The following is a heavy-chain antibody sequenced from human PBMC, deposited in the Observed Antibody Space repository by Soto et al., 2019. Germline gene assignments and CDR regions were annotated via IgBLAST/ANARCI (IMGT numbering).Heavy chain of an antibody. CDR3: ARMSYFYDKWYFDL. CDR2: VYYSGTT. D-gene: IGHD3-22*01. CDR1: GASINNNDYY. J-gene: IGHJ2*01. V-gene: IGHV4-30-4*01. Sequence: PSETLSLTCTVSGASINNNDYYWSWIRQTPGKGLEWIGYVYYSGTTDYIPSLKSRLSMSIDKSQNQFTLKLNSVTAADTATYYCARMSYFYDKWYFDLWGRGTLVTVSS.